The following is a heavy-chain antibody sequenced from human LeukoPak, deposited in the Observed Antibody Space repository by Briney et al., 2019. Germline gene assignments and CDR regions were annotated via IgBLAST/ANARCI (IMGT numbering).Heavy chain of an antibody. V-gene: IGHV5-51*01. CDR2: IFPADSNT. J-gene: IGHJ4*02. CDR1: GYTFTHNW. CDR3: ARHRATGTWPDFDC. Sequence: RGESLKISCKVSGYTFTHNWIGWVRQKPGRGLEWLGVIFPADSNTAYNSSFRGQVTISVDKSIDTAYLQWGSLKASDSAIYYCARHRATGTWPDFDCWGQGTVVTVSS. D-gene: IGHD1-14*01.